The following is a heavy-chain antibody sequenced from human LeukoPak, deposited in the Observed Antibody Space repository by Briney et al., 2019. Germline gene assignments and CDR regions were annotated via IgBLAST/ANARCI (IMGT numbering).Heavy chain of an antibody. Sequence: SETLSLTCTVSCGSISSDYWSWIRQPPGKGLEWIGYIYYSGSTNYNPSLKSRVTISVDTSKNQFSLKLSSVTAADTAVYYCARAVADNFDYWGQGTLVTVSS. V-gene: IGHV4-59*01. D-gene: IGHD6-19*01. CDR1: CGSISSDY. CDR3: ARAVADNFDY. J-gene: IGHJ4*02. CDR2: IYYSGST.